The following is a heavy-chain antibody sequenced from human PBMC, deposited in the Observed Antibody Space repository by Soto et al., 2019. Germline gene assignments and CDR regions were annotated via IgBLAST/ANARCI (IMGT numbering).Heavy chain of an antibody. CDR2: IYYSGST. J-gene: IGHJ4*02. D-gene: IGHD3-3*01. CDR3: AGVTPPTADYDFWNGYYTHDY. V-gene: IGHV4-30-4*01. Sequence: QVQFQESGPGLVKPSQTLSLTCTVSGGSITSGDYYWSWIRQPPGKGLEWLGYIYYSGSTYYNPTLRGRVTISVDTSKNQFSLNLYSVTAADTAVYYCAGVTPPTADYDFWNGYYTHDYWGQGTRVTVSS. CDR1: GGSITSGDYY.